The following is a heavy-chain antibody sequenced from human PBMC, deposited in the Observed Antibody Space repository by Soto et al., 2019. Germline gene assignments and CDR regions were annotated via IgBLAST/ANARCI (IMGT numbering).Heavy chain of an antibody. CDR1: GYTVTRYH. J-gene: IGHJ6*02. Sequence: AKVSCKASGYTVTRYHISWVLQGTGRGLDWMGWMNPNSGNTGYAQKFQGRVTMTGNTSISTAYMELSSLRSEDTAVYYCARYRLYDSSGYYLGYYYYGMDVWGQGTTVTASS. D-gene: IGHD3-22*01. CDR3: ARYRLYDSSGYYLGYYYYGMDV. V-gene: IGHV1-8*01. CDR2: MNPNSGNT.